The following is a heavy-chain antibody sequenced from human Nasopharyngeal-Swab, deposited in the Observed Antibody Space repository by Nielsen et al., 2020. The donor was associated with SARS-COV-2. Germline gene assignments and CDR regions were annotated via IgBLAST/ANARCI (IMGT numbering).Heavy chain of an antibody. V-gene: IGHV3-43*01. Sequence: GGSLRLSCAASGFTFDDYTMHWVRQAPGKGLEWVSLISWDGGSTYYADSVKGRFTISRDNSKNSLYLQMNSLRTEDTASYYCAMIGSSVIDYWGQGTLVAVSS. CDR2: ISWDGGST. CDR3: AMIGSSVIDY. J-gene: IGHJ4*02. CDR1: GFTFDDYT. D-gene: IGHD1-26*01.